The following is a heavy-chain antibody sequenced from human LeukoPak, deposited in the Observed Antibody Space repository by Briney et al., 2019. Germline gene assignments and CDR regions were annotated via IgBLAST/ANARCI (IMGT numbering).Heavy chain of an antibody. J-gene: IGHJ4*02. V-gene: IGHV3-48*02. CDR1: GFTFSSYS. D-gene: IGHD6-13*01. CDR3: AREVSSSWYTDY. Sequence: GGSLRLSCAASGFTFSSYSMNWVRQAPGKGLEWVSYISSSSTIYYADSVTGRFTICRDSAKNSLYLQMNSLRDEDTAVYYCAREVSSSWYTDYWGQGTLVTVSS. CDR2: ISSSSTI.